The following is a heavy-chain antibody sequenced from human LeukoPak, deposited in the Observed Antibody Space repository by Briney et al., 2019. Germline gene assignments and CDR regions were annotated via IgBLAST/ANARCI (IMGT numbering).Heavy chain of an antibody. CDR2: ISTGSGTI. V-gene: IGHV3-48*01. Sequence: GGSLRLSCAASGITVSSYTMNWVRQAPGKGLQWISSISTGSGTIYYADAVKGRFTISRDNAKNSLYLQMNSLRAEDTAVYYCDKIATPPPGDYWGQGNLVTVSS. CDR1: GITVSSYT. CDR3: DKIATPPPGDY. J-gene: IGHJ4*02. D-gene: IGHD6-13*01.